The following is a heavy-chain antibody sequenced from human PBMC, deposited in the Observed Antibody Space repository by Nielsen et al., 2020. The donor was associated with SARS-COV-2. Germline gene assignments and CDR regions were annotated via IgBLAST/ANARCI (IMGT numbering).Heavy chain of an antibody. CDR3: ARDGYYYGSGSSWAYYFDY. Sequence: GGSLRLSCAASGFTFSSYWMSWVRQAPGKGLEWVSSISSSSSYIYYADSVKGRFTISRDNAKNSLYLQMNSLRAEDTAVYYCARDGYYYGSGSSWAYYFDYWGQGTLVTVSS. CDR2: ISSSSSYI. V-gene: IGHV3-21*01. D-gene: IGHD3-10*01. J-gene: IGHJ4*02. CDR1: GFTFSSYW.